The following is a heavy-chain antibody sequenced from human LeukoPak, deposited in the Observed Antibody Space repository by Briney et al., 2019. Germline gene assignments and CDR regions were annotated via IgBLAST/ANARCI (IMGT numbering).Heavy chain of an antibody. D-gene: IGHD6-13*01. CDR1: GFTFSSYW. CDR3: ARLLFYIGSSWYRRWYFDL. V-gene: IGHV3-7*01. Sequence: GGSLRLSCAASGFTFSSYWMSWVRQAPGKGLEWVANIKQDGSEKYYVDSVKGRFTISRDNAKNSLYLQMNSLRAEDTAVYYCARLLFYIGSSWYRRWYFDLWGRGTLVTVSS. J-gene: IGHJ2*01. CDR2: IKQDGSEK.